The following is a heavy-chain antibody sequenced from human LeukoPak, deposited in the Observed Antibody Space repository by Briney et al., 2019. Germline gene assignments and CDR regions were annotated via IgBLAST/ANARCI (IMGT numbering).Heavy chain of an antibody. CDR3: ARGGYSNANKFYYYGMDV. Sequence: GGSLRLSCAASGFTFSSYSMNWVRQAPGKGLEWVSSISNSGSTIYYADSVKGRFTISRDNAKNSLFLQMNSLRAEDTAVYYCARGGYSNANKFYYYGMDVWGQGTTVTV. D-gene: IGHD4-11*01. CDR2: ISNSGSTI. J-gene: IGHJ6*02. CDR1: GFTFSSYS. V-gene: IGHV3-48*04.